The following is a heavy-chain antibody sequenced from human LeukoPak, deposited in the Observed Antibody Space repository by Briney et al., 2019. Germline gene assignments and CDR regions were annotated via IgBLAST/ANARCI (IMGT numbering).Heavy chain of an antibody. CDR2: MYSGGST. CDR3: AKGSGRGYSYGLEY. J-gene: IGHJ4*02. CDR1: GFTVSSNY. V-gene: IGHV3-53*01. D-gene: IGHD5-18*01. Sequence: GGSLRLSCAASGFTVSSNYMSWVRQAPGKGLEWVSVMYSGGSTYYADSVKGRFTISRDNSKNTLYLQMNSLRAEDTAVYYCAKGSGRGYSYGLEYWGQGTLVTVSS.